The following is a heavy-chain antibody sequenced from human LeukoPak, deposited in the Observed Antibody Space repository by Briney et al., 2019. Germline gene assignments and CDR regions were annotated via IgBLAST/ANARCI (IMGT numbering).Heavy chain of an antibody. CDR3: ARGEELRFLEWLLYNWFDP. D-gene: IGHD3-3*01. CDR1: GYTFTGYY. Sequence: ASVKVSCKASGYTFTGYYMHWVRQAPGQGLEWMGWINPNSGGTNYAQKFQSRVTMTRDTSISTAYMELSRLRSDDTAVCYCARGEELRFLEWLLYNWFDPWGQGTLVTVSS. CDR2: INPNSGGT. J-gene: IGHJ5*02. V-gene: IGHV1-2*02.